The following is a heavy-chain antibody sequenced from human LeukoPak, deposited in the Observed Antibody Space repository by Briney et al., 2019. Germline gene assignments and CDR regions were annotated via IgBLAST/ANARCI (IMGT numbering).Heavy chain of an antibody. J-gene: IGHJ4*02. D-gene: IGHD5-24*01. CDR3: ARHPRDGYNYTPRYFDY. Sequence: SETLSLTRTVSGGSISSYYWSWIRQPPGKGLEWIGYIYYSGSTNYNPSLKSRVTISVDTSKNQFSLKLSSVTAADTAVYYCARHPRDGYNYTPRYFDYWGQGTLVTVSS. CDR1: GGSISSYY. V-gene: IGHV4-59*08. CDR2: IYYSGST.